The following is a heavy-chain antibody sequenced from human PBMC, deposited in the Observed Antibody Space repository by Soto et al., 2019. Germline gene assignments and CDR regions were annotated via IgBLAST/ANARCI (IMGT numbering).Heavy chain of an antibody. D-gene: IGHD2-15*01. J-gene: IGHJ3*02. CDR1: GGTFSSYA. Sequence: QVQLVQSGAEVKKPGSSVKVSCKASGGTFSSYAISWVRQAPGQGLEWMGGIIPIFGTANYAQKFQGRVTITADESTSTAYMELSSVRSEDTAVYYCAKKLGYCSGGSCYSGGFDIWGQGTMVTVSS. V-gene: IGHV1-69*01. CDR3: AKKLGYCSGGSCYSGGFDI. CDR2: IIPIFGTA.